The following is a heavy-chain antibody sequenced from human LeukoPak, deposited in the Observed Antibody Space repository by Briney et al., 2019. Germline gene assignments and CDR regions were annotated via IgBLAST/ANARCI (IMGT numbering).Heavy chain of an antibody. Sequence: GGSLRLSCGASGFTFSSHAMTWVRPAPGKGLEWVSAISISGDTTYYADAVKGRFTISRDNSKNTVYLQMNSLRAEDTAVYYCANEIRPNDYWGQGTLVTVSS. CDR3: ANEIRPNDY. J-gene: IGHJ4*02. CDR1: GFTFSSHA. D-gene: IGHD4-17*01. V-gene: IGHV3-23*01. CDR2: ISISGDTT.